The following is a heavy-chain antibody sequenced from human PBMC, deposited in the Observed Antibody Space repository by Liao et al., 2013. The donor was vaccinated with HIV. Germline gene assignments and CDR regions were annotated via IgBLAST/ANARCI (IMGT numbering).Heavy chain of an antibody. CDR1: GGSISNYY. CDR3: VRGPITTVTISYYYFDL. J-gene: IGHJ2*01. CDR2: IHATGST. D-gene: IGHD4-17*01. V-gene: IGHV4-4*07. Sequence: QVQLQESGPGLVKPSETLSLTCTVSGGSISNYYWSWIRQPAGKGLEWIGRIHATGSTNSNPSLQSRVTMSIDASKSQFSLNLTSVTAADTAVYYCVRGPITTVTISYYYFDLWGRGTLLTVSS.